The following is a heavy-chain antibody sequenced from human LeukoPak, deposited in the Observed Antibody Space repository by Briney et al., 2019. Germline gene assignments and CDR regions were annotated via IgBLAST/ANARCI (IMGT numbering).Heavy chain of an antibody. CDR3: ARVKEKYSGYESYYYYYGMDV. CDR2: IKQDGSEK. Sequence: PGGSLRLSCAASGFTFSSYWMSWVRQAPGKGLEWVANIKQDGSEKYYVDSVKGRFTISRDNAKNSLYLQMNSLRAEDTAVYYCARVKEKYSGYESYYYYYGMDVWGQGTLVTVSS. CDR1: GFTFSSYW. D-gene: IGHD5-12*01. V-gene: IGHV3-7*01. J-gene: IGHJ6*02.